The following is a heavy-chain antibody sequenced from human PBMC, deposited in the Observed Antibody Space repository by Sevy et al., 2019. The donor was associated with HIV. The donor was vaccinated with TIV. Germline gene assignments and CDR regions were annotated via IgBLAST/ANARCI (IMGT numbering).Heavy chain of an antibody. Sequence: GGSLRLSCAASGFTFSSYWMHWVRQAPGKGLVWVSRINSDGSSTSYADSVKGRFTISRDNAKNTRYLQMNSLRAEDTAVDYCARALSNYDILTGYFSYYYYAMDVWGQGTTVTVSS. CDR2: INSDGSST. J-gene: IGHJ6*02. D-gene: IGHD3-9*01. CDR1: GFTFSSYW. V-gene: IGHV3-74*01. CDR3: ARALSNYDILTGYFSYYYYAMDV.